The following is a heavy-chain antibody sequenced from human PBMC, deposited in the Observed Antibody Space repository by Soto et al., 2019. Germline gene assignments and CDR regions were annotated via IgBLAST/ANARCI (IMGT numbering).Heavy chain of an antibody. CDR3: ARGAYSNHYHYGLDV. Sequence: QVQLAESGGGVVQPGRSLRLSCAASGFTFSSFAKHWVRQAPGKGLERVAVISYDGTNKYYADSVRGRFTISTDISKNTLYLEMNGLRAEDTAVYYCARGAYSNHYHYGLDVWGQGTTVTVSS. V-gene: IGHV3-30-3*01. D-gene: IGHD4-4*01. CDR2: ISYDGTNK. CDR1: GFTFSSFA. J-gene: IGHJ6*02.